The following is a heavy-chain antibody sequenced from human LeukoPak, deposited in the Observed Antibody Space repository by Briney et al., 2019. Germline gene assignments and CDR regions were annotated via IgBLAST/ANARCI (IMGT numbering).Heavy chain of an antibody. CDR2: IYSGGST. CDR1: GFTVSHYY. J-gene: IGHJ4*02. D-gene: IGHD3-10*01. V-gene: IGHV3-53*01. Sequence: GGSLRLSCAASGFTVSHYYMTWVRQAPGKGLECVSVIYSGGSTYSADSVKGRFTISRDNSRNMVYLQMSSLRAEGTAVYYCARTRGSHPSPFDSWGQGTLVTVSS. CDR3: ARTRGSHPSPFDS.